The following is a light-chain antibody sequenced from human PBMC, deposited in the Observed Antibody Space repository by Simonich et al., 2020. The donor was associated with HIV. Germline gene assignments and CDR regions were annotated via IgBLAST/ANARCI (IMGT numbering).Light chain of an antibody. Sequence: EIVMTKSPATLSVSPGERYTFAFRDSQSVSSNLAWYQQKPGQAPMLLISGASTRATGIPARFSGSGSGTEFTLTISSLQSEDFATYYCQQANSFPYTFGQGTKLEIK. V-gene: IGKV3-15*01. J-gene: IGKJ2*01. CDR3: QQANSFPYT. CDR2: GAS. CDR1: QSVSSN.